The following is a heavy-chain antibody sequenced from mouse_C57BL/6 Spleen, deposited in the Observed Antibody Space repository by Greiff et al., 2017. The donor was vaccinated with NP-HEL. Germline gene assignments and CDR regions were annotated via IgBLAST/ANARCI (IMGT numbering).Heavy chain of an antibody. V-gene: IGHV1-69*01. CDR1: GYTFTSYW. Sequence: QVQLQQPGAELVMPGASVKLSCKASGYTFTSYWMHWVKQRPGQGLEWIGEIDPSDSYTNYNQKFKGKSTLTVDKSSSTAYMQLSSLTSEDTAIYYCARGRYYYGSEGYFDYWGQGTTLTVSS. CDR2: IDPSDSYT. J-gene: IGHJ2*01. CDR3: ARGRYYYGSEGYFDY. D-gene: IGHD1-1*01.